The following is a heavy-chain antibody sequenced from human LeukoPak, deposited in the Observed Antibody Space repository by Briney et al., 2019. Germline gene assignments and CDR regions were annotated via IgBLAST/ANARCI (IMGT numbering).Heavy chain of an antibody. J-gene: IGHJ3*01. CDR2: IYTSGST. V-gene: IGHV4-4*07. CDR1: GGSISSYY. Sequence: SETLSLTCTVSGGSISSYYWSWIRQPAGKGLEWIGRIYTSGSTNYNPSLKSRVTMSVDTSKNQFSLKLSSVTAADTAVYYCARHGVWGYYDSSGYMGPWGQGTMVTVSS. CDR3: ARHGVWGYYDSSGYMGP. D-gene: IGHD3-22*01.